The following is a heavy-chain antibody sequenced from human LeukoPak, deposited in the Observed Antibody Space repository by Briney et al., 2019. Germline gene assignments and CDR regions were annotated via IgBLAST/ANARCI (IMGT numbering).Heavy chain of an antibody. Sequence: PSETLSLTCAVYGGSFSGYYWSWIRQPPGKGLEWIGEINHSGGTNYNPSLKSRVTISVDTSKNQFSLKLSSVTAADTAVYYCARGGKITMVQGVNPFGTYRNWFDPWGQGTLVTVSS. V-gene: IGHV4-34*01. CDR3: ARGGKITMVQGVNPFGTYRNWFDP. CDR2: INHSGGT. D-gene: IGHD3-10*01. CDR1: GGSFSGYY. J-gene: IGHJ5*02.